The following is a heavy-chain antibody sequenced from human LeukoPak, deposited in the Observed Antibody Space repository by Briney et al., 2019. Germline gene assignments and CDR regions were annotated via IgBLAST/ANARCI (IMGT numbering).Heavy chain of an antibody. CDR1: GFTFSSYS. CDR2: ISSSSSYI. D-gene: IGHD2-15*01. V-gene: IGHV3-21*01. J-gene: IGHJ4*02. CDR3: ATYCSGGSCYPYSSY. Sequence: GGSLRLSCAASGFTFSSYSMNWVRQAPGKGLEWVSSISSSSSYIYYADSVKGRFTISRDNAKNSLYLQMNSLRAEDTAVYYCATYCSGGSCYPYSSYWGQGTLVTVSS.